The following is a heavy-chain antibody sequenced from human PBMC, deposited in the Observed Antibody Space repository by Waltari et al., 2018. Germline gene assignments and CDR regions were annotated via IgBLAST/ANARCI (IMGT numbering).Heavy chain of an antibody. V-gene: IGHV3-30-3*01. J-gene: IGHJ4*02. CDR1: GSTLSTYA. D-gene: IGHD3-9*01. CDR2: ISYDGSNK. Sequence: QVQLVEAGGGVVQRGRSLRFACAAAGSTLSTYAMHWVRQAPGKGLEWVAVISYDGSNKYYADSVKGRFTISRDNSKNTLYLQMNSLRAEDTAVYYCARGLGDWLEPLHWGQGTLVTVSS. CDR3: ARGLGDWLEPLH.